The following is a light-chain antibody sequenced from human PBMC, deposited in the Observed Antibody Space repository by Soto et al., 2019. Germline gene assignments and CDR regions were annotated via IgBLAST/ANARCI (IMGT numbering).Light chain of an antibody. J-gene: IGLJ1*01. Sequence: QSALAQPPSVSGAPGQRVTISCTGSSSNIGAGYDVHWYQQRPGTAPKLLIFGNSNRPSGVPDRFSGSKSGTSASLAITGLQAEDEGDYYCSSYTNINTRACVFGTGTKVTVL. CDR1: SSNIGAGYD. CDR2: GNS. V-gene: IGLV1-40*01. CDR3: SSYTNINTRACV.